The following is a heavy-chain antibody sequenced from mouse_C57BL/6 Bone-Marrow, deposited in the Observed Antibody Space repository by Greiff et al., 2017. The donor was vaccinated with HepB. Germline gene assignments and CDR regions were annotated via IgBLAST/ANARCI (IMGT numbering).Heavy chain of an antibody. CDR3: VRLGYGTYAMDY. CDR1: GFSFNTYA. CDR2: IRSKSNNYAT. J-gene: IGHJ4*01. V-gene: IGHV10-1*01. Sequence: EVKLVESGGGLVQPKGSLKLSCAASGFSFNTYAMNWVRQAPGKGLEWVARIRSKSNNYATYYADSVKDRFTISRDDSESMLYLQMNNLKTEDTAMYDCVRLGYGTYAMDYWGQGTSVTVSS. D-gene: IGHD1-1*01.